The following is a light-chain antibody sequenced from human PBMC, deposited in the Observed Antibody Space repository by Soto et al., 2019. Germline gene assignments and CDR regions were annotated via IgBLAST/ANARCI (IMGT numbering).Light chain of an antibody. J-gene: IGKJ2*01. CDR3: HQYNSDYT. V-gene: IGKV1-5*01. Sequence: DNQMTQSPSTLSAFVGDRVTITCRASQSINNCLAWYQQKPGEAPKLLIYDASSLQSGVPSRFSGSGSGTDFTLTISSLQPDDFATYYCHQYNSDYTFGQGTRLEV. CDR1: QSINNC. CDR2: DAS.